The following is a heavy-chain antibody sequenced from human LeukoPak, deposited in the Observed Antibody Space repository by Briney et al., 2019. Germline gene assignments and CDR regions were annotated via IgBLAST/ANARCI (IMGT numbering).Heavy chain of an antibody. J-gene: IGHJ3*02. V-gene: IGHV4-34*01. Sequence: PSETLSLTCAVYGGSFSGYYWSWIRQPPGKGLEWIGEINHSGSTNYNPSLKSRVTISVDTSKNQFSLKLSSVTAADTAVYYCARGVLRYFDWLSTHGAFDILGQGTMVTVSS. CDR3: ARGVLRYFDWLSTHGAFDI. CDR2: INHSGST. CDR1: GGSFSGYY. D-gene: IGHD3-9*01.